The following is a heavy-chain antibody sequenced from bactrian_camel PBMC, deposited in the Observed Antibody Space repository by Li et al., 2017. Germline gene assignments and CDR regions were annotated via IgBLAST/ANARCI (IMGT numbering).Heavy chain of an antibody. CDR2: ISQSGTT. CDR3: EACEEEYCRDGYCYQAAP. J-gene: IGHJ4*01. Sequence: HVQLVESGGGPVQTGGSLKLSCAASTYIFSICGMAWYRQAPGREAELVSSISQSGTTSYANDVKGRFIISRDYAEGTLYLQMNNLKSEDTAVYYCEACEEEYCRDGYCYQAAPRGQGTQVTVS. CDR1: TYIFSICG. D-gene: IGHD1*01. V-gene: IGHV3S53*01.